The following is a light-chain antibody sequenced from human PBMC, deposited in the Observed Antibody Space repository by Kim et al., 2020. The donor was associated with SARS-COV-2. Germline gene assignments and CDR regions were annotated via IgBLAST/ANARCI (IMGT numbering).Light chain of an antibody. V-gene: IGLV1-44*01. CDR1: SSNIGSNA. J-gene: IGLJ3*02. CDR3: AAWDDSLNGPV. Sequence: GQRVTHTCSGSSSNIGSNAVNWYQQLPGTAPKLLIYSNNQRPSGAPDRFSGSKSGTSASLAISGLQSEDEADYDCAAWDDSLNGPVFGGGTQLTVL. CDR2: SNN.